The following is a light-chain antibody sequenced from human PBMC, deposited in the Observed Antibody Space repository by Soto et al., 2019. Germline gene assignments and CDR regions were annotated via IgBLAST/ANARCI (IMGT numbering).Light chain of an antibody. J-gene: IGKJ2*01. CDR1: QTIKSY. CDR2: GAS. Sequence: DIQMTQSPSSLSASVGDRVTITCRASQTIKSYLNWYQHKPGKAPQLLISGASSLRGGVPSRFSGSASGPEFTLTISSLQPEDIATYYCQQCYTTPYTFGQGTKLDLK. CDR3: QQCYTTPYT. V-gene: IGKV1-39*01.